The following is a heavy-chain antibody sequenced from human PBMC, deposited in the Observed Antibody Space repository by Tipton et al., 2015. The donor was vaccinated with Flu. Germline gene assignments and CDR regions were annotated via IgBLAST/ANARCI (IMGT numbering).Heavy chain of an antibody. Sequence: GLVKPSETLSLTCSVSGYSITSGYYWSWIRQPAGKGLEWIGRIYTSGSTNYNPSLKTRVTISVDTSKNQFSLKLSSVTAADTAVYYCARDDGDYGSESYHYYYGMDVWGQGTTVTVSS. D-gene: IGHD3-10*01. V-gene: IGHV4-61*02. CDR3: ARDDGDYGSESYHYYYGMDV. CDR2: IYTSGST. CDR1: GYSITSGYY. J-gene: IGHJ6*02.